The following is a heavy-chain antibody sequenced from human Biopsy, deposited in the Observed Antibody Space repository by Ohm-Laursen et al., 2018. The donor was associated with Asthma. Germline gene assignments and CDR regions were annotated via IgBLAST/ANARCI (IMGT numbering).Heavy chain of an antibody. CDR3: ARTHYDFLTGQVKDVFGV. V-gene: IGHV1-3*04. Sequence: ASVKVSCKASGYNFISFAIHWVRQAPGQRLEWMGWVNTGNGDTKYSQKFQGRVTITRDTSASTAYMDLRSLRSEDTATYYCARTHYDFLTGQVKDVFGVWGQGTMVTVSS. D-gene: IGHD3-9*01. J-gene: IGHJ3*01. CDR2: VNTGNGDT. CDR1: GYNFISFA.